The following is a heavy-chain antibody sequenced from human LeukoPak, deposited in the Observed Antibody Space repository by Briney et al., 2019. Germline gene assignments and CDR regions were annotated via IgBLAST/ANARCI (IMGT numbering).Heavy chain of an antibody. V-gene: IGHV1-3*01. CDR2: INAGNGNT. CDR1: GYTFTSYA. CDR3: ARDSGYCSSTSCYPNWFDP. Sequence: ASVKVSCKASGYTFTSYAMHWVRQAPGQRLEWMGWINAGNGNTKYSQKFQGRVTITRDTSASTAYMELSSLRSEDTAVYYCARDSGYCSSTSCYPNWFDPWGQGTLVTVSS. J-gene: IGHJ5*02. D-gene: IGHD2-2*01.